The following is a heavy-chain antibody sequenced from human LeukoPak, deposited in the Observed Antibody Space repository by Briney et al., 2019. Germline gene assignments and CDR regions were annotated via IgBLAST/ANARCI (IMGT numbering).Heavy chain of an antibody. J-gene: IGHJ3*02. D-gene: IGHD6-13*01. CDR1: GFTFGSYG. V-gene: IGHV3-30*02. CDR2: IRYDGSNK. Sequence: GGSLRLSCAASGFTFGSYGMHWVRQAPGKGLEWVAFIRYDGSNKYYADSVKGRFTISRDNSKNTLYLQMNSLRAEDTAVYYCARDFSSSWYGENAFDIWGQGTMVTVSS. CDR3: ARDFSSSWYGENAFDI.